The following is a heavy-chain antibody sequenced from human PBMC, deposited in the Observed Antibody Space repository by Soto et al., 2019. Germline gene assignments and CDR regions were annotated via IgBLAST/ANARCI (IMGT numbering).Heavy chain of an antibody. V-gene: IGHV3-23*01. J-gene: IGHJ4*02. CDR2: ITSGGTT. CDR3: AKTDKFNSQSSGWANRFDY. Sequence: GGALSPSDRGSGIACRSLAMPCVRQAPGKGLEWVSTITSGGTTYFGDTVKGRFTISRDNSKNTLYLQMNSLRAEDTAIYYCAKTDKFNSQSSGWANRFDYWGQGTLVTVSS. CDR1: GIACRSLA. D-gene: IGHD6-19*01.